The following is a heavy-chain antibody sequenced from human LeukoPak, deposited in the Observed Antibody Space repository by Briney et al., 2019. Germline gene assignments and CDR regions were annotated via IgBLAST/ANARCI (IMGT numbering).Heavy chain of an antibody. CDR2: INTNTGNP. CDR1: GYTFTSYA. D-gene: IGHD6-19*01. Sequence: ASVKVSCKASGYTFTSYAMNWVRQAPGQGLEWMGWINTNTGNPTYAQGFTGRFVFSLDTSVSTAYPQISSLKAEDTAVYYCARDIAVAGLNYNWFDPWGQGTLVTVSS. CDR3: ARDIAVAGLNYNWFDP. J-gene: IGHJ5*02. V-gene: IGHV7-4-1*02.